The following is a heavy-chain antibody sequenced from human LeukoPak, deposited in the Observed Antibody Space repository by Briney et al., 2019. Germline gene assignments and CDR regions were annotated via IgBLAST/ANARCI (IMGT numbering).Heavy chain of an antibody. D-gene: IGHD6-13*01. CDR2: INHSGSA. J-gene: IGHJ1*01. V-gene: IGHV4-34*01. CDR3: ATGPHFASSSQQLGDAQYFQH. Sequence: PSETLSLTCAVSGGTFSGYYWTWIRQPPGKGLEWIGEINHSGSANYNPSLVSRVTISLGTSNNHFFQHPSSMTAADTAVYYYATGPHFASSSQQLGDAQYFQHWGQGTLVTVSS. CDR1: GGTFSGYY.